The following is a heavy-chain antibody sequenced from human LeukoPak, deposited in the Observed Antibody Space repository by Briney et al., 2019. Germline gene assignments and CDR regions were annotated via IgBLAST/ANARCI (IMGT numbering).Heavy chain of an antibody. CDR1: GGSISISNYY. D-gene: IGHD6-19*01. CDR2: FYYSGST. CDR3: ARKQWVMYYFDS. J-gene: IGHJ4*02. V-gene: IGHV4-39*01. Sequence: SETLSLTCTVSGGSISISNYYWGWLRQPPGKGLEWIGSFYYSGSTYYNPSLKSRVTISVDTSKGQFSLKLSSVTAADTAVCYCARKQWVMYYFDSWGQGTLVTVSS.